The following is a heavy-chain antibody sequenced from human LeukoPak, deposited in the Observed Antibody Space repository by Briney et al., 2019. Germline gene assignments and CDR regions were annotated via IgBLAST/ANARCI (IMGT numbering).Heavy chain of an antibody. CDR3: AKSRSSSSTSCYNY. V-gene: IGHV3-30-3*02. D-gene: IGHD2-2*02. CDR2: ISYDGSNK. J-gene: IGHJ4*02. CDR1: GFTFSSYA. Sequence: GGSLRLSCAASGFTFSSYAMHWVRQAPGKGLEWVAVISYDGSNKYYADSVKGRFTISRDNSKNTLYLQMNSLRAEDTAVYYCAKSRSSSSTSCYNYWGQGTLVTVSS.